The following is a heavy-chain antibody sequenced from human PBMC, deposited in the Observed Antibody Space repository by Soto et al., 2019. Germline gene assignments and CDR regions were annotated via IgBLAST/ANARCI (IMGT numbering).Heavy chain of an antibody. J-gene: IGHJ4*02. V-gene: IGHV1-69*13. CDR3: ARDDGPRLRNFDY. CDR2: IIPIFGTA. CDR1: GGTFSSYA. D-gene: IGHD4-17*01. Sequence: GASVKVSCKASGGTFSSYAISWVRQAPGQGLEWMGGIIPIFGTANYAQKFQGRVTITADESTSTAYMELSSLRSEDTAVYYCARDDGPRLRNFDYWGQGTLVTVSS.